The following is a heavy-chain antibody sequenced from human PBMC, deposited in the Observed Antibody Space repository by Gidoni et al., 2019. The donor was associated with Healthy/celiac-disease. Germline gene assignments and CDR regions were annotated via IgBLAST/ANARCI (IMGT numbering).Heavy chain of an antibody. D-gene: IGHD3-3*01. J-gene: IGHJ4*02. CDR1: VFPSSRYS. V-gene: IGHV3-48*02. CDR3: ARGVRFLEWLLYPDY. CDR2: ISSSSSTI. Sequence: EVQLVESGGGLVQPGGSLRLYCAAPVFPSSRYSMNWGRQAPGKGLEWVSYISSSSSTIYYADSVNGRFTIYRDNAKNSLYLQMNSLRDEDTAVYYCARGVRFLEWLLYPDYWGQGTLVTVSS.